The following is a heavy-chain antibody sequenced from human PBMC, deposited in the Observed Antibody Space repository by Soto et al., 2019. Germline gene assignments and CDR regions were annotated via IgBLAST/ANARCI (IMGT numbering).Heavy chain of an antibody. V-gene: IGHV3-21*01. Sequence: EVQLVESGGGLVKPGGSLRLSCAASGFTFSSYSMNWVRQAPGKGLEWVSSISSSSSYIYYADSVKGRFTISRDNAKNSLYLQMNSLRAEDTAVYYCARLAHSSLYDYGDPRGAFDIWGQGTMVTVSS. D-gene: IGHD4-17*01. CDR3: ARLAHSSLYDYGDPRGAFDI. CDR2: ISSSSSYI. CDR1: GFTFSSYS. J-gene: IGHJ3*02.